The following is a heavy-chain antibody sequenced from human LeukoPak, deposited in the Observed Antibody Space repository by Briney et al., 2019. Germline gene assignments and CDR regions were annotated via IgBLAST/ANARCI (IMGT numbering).Heavy chain of an antibody. J-gene: IGHJ4*02. Sequence: SETLSLTCTVSGYSISSGYYWGWIRQPPGKGLEWIGSIYHSGSTYYNPSLKSRVTISVDTSKIQFSLKLSSVTAADTAVYYCARLLELERASDDYWGQGTLVTVSS. D-gene: IGHD1-1*01. CDR2: IYHSGST. CDR3: ARLLELERASDDY. V-gene: IGHV4-38-2*02. CDR1: GYSISSGYY.